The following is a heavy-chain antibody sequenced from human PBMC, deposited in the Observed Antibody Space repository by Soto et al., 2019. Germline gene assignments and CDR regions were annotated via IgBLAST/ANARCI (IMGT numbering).Heavy chain of an antibody. J-gene: IGHJ5*02. CDR1: GFTFSSYG. CDR2: IWYDGSNK. V-gene: IGHV3-33*01. CDR3: ARVEYSSSWYLSWFDP. Sequence: GGSLRLSCAASGFTFSSYGMHWVRQAPGKGLEWVAVIWYDGSNKYYADSVKGRFTISRDNSKNTLYLQMNSLRAEDTAVYYCARVEYSSSWYLSWFDPWGQGTLVTVSS. D-gene: IGHD6-13*01.